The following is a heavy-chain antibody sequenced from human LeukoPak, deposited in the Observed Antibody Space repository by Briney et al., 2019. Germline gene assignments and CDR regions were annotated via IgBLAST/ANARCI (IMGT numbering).Heavy chain of an antibody. CDR2: IYYSGST. J-gene: IGHJ4*02. D-gene: IGHD6-6*01. Sequence: SETLSLTCTVSGGSISSYYWSWIRQPPGKGLEWIGYIYYSGSTNYNPSLKSRVTISVDTSKNQFSLKLSSVTAADTAVYYCARSFKMYSSSPLFGYWGQGTLVTVSS. CDR1: GGSISSYY. V-gene: IGHV4-59*08. CDR3: ARSFKMYSSSPLFGY.